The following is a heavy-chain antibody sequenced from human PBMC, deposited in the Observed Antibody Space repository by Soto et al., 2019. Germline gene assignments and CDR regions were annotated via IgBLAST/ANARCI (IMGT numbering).Heavy chain of an antibody. J-gene: IGHJ6*02. CDR1: GFTFSSYA. Sequence: QVQLVESGGGVVQPGRSLRLSCAASGFTFSSYAMHWVRQAPGKGLEWVAVISYDGSNKYHADSVKGRFTISRDNSKNAAYLQRNSLRAEDTAVYYCARGGSGWYKDGMDVWGQGTTVTVSS. V-gene: IGHV3-30-3*01. CDR3: ARGGSGWYKDGMDV. D-gene: IGHD6-19*01. CDR2: ISYDGSNK.